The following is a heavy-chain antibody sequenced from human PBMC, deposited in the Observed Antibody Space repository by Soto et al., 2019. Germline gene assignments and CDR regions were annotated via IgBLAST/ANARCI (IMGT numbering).Heavy chain of an antibody. CDR1: GFTFDSHE. D-gene: IGHD3-16*01. CDR3: VRPRPSGENYGMDV. Sequence: PGGSLRLSCAASGFTFDSHEMSWVRQAPGKGLEWVSILYTEGTTYYADSVKGRFTISRDSSKNTLSLQMDSLRAEDTAVYYCVRPRPSGENYGMDVWGQGTTVTVS. CDR2: LYTEGTT. J-gene: IGHJ6*02. V-gene: IGHV3-53*01.